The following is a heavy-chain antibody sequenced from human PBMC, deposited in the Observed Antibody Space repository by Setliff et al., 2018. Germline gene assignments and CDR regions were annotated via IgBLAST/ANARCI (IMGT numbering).Heavy chain of an antibody. CDR3: ARCGNSGWSGGYYFDY. J-gene: IGHJ4*02. Sequence: GGSLRLSWAASGFTVSSNYMSWVRQAPGKGLEWVSVIYSGGSTYYADSVKGRFTISRDSSKNTLYLQMNSLRAEDTAVYYCARCGNSGWSGGYYFDYWGQGTLVTVSS. D-gene: IGHD6-19*01. CDR2: IYSGGST. V-gene: IGHV3-66*01. CDR1: GFTVSSNY.